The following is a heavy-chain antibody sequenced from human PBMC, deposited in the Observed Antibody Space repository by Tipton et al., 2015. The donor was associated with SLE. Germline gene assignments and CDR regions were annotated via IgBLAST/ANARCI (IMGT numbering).Heavy chain of an antibody. CDR1: GFTFSSYW. CDR2: IKQDGSEK. CDR3: ARDLTTVTTAY. D-gene: IGHD4-17*01. V-gene: IGHV3-7*01. J-gene: IGHJ4*02. Sequence: SLRLSCAASGFTFSSYWMSWVRQAPGKGLEWVANIKQDGSEKYYVDSVKGRFTISRDNAKNTLYLQMNSLRAEDTAVYYCARDLTTVTTAYWGQGTLVTVSS.